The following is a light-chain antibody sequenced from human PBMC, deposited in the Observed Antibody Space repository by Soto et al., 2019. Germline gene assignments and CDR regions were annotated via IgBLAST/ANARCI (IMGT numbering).Light chain of an antibody. CDR3: EQRSNSRP. Sequence: EIVLTQSPATLSLSPGERATLSCRASQSVSSYLAWYQQKPGQAPRLLIYDASNRATGIPARFSGSGSGTDFTLTISSLEPEDFAVYYCEQRSNSRPFGQGPKVDIK. V-gene: IGKV3-11*01. J-gene: IGKJ1*01. CDR2: DAS. CDR1: QSVSSY.